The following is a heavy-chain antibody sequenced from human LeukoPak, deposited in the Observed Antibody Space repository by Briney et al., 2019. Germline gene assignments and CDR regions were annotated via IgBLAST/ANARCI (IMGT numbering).Heavy chain of an antibody. J-gene: IGHJ3*02. D-gene: IGHD6-13*01. V-gene: IGHV4-30-4*01. CDR3: ARVGGGSTWFKDVFDI. CDR1: GGSISSGDYY. CDR2: IYYSGNT. Sequence: SETLSLTCTVSGGSISSGDYYWSWIRQPPGRGLEWIGYIYYSGNTYYIPSLRSRVAISVDTSKNQFSLKLSSVTAADTAVYYCARVGGGSTWFKDVFDIWGQGTMVTVSS.